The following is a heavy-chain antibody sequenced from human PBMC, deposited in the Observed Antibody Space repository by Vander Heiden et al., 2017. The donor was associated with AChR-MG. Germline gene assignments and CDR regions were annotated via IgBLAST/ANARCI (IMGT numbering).Heavy chain of an antibody. V-gene: IGHV1-2*02. J-gene: IGHJ6*02. D-gene: IGHD6-13*01. CDR1: GYTFTGNY. CDR3: ARVHSSPYYYYYGMDV. Sequence: QVQLVQSGAEVKKPGASVKVSCKASGYTFTGNYMHWVRQAPGQGLEWMGWINPNSGGTNYAQKFQGRVTMTRDTSISTAYMELSRLRSDDTAVYYCARVHSSPYYYYYGMDVWGQGTTVTVSS. CDR2: INPNSGGT.